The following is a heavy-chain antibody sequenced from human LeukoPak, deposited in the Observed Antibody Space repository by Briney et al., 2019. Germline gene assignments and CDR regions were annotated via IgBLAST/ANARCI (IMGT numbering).Heavy chain of an antibody. CDR2: ISPGVSGYT. J-gene: IGHJ6*02. D-gene: IGHD2/OR15-2a*01. V-gene: IGHV3-21*06. Sequence: GGSLRLSCLASGFSFNSYTMNWVREAPGKGLEWVSTISPGVSGYTWYAESVKGRFTISRVNPENSLYLQMDSLRADDTAVYYCVRDVSRRIGMDVWGQGTTVTVSS. CDR3: VRDVSRRIGMDV. CDR1: GFSFNSYT.